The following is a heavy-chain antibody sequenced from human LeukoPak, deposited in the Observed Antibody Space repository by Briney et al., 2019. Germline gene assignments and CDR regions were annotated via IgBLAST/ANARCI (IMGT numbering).Heavy chain of an antibody. D-gene: IGHD3-22*01. J-gene: IGHJ4*02. CDR1: GFTFSSYS. Sequence: GGSLRLSCAASGFTFSSYSMNWVRQAPGKGLEWVSYISSSSSTIYYADSVKGRYTISRDNAKNSLYLQMNSLRAEDTAVYYCARGPPSPPNYYDSSGYYRDYWGQGTLVTVSS. CDR3: ARGPPSPPNYYDSSGYYRDY. CDR2: ISSSSSTI. V-gene: IGHV3-48*04.